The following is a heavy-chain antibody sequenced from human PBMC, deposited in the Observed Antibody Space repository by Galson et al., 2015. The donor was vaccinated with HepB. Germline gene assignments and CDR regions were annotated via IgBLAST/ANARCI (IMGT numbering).Heavy chain of an antibody. V-gene: IGHV5-51*03. CDR1: AYRFTTYW. CDR2: IHPGDSDT. CDR3: ARPVGGTWYKGYYFDD. Sequence: QSGAEVKMPGESLKISCKGSAYRFTTYWIAWVRQMPGKGLEWMGIIHPGDSDTRYSPSFQGHVTVSVDKSISTAYLQWTSLKASDTAVYYCARPVGGTWYKGYYFDDWGQGTLVTVSS. D-gene: IGHD6-13*01. J-gene: IGHJ4*02.